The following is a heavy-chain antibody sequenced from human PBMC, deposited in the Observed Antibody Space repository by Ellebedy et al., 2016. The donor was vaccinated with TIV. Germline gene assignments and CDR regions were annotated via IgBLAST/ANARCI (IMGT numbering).Heavy chain of an antibody. CDR1: GFTVSSNY. Sequence: GESLKISXAASGFTVSSNYMSWVRQAPGKGLEWASVIYSGGSTYYADSVKGRFTISRDNSKNTLYLQMNSLRAEDTAVYYCARVGDDYGDYYFDYWGQGTLVTVSS. D-gene: IGHD4-17*01. J-gene: IGHJ4*02. CDR3: ARVGDDYGDYYFDY. V-gene: IGHV3-53*01. CDR2: IYSGGST.